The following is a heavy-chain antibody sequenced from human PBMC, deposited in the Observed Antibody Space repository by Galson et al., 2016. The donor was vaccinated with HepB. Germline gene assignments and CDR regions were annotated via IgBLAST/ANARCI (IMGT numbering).Heavy chain of an antibody. CDR2: INSDGSST. CDR3: ARGVFTSTLYTLGP. D-gene: IGHD2-2*01. CDR1: GFTFSDCA. Sequence: SLRLSCAASGFTFSDCAMSWVRQAPGKGLVWVSRINSDGSSTNYADSVKGRFTISRDNAKKPLYLQMNSLRVEDTAVYYCARGVFTSTLYTLGPWGQGTLVTVSS. V-gene: IGHV3-74*01. J-gene: IGHJ5*02.